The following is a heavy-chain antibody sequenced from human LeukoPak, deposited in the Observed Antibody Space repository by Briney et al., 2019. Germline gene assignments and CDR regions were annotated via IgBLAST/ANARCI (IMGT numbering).Heavy chain of an antibody. J-gene: IGHJ5*02. D-gene: IGHD5-18*01. CDR1: GFTFSSYW. CDR3: ARESTAHNWFDP. Sequence: GGSLRLSCAASGFTFSSYWMSWVRQAPGKGLEWVANIRHDGREKYYVDSVKGRFTISRDNAKNSLYLPMNRLSAEDTAVYYCARESTAHNWFDPWGQGTLVTVSS. V-gene: IGHV3-7*05. CDR2: IRHDGREK.